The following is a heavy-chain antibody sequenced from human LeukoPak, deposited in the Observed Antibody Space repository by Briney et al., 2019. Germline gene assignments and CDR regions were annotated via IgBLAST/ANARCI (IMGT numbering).Heavy chain of an antibody. D-gene: IGHD5-24*01. J-gene: IGHJ4*02. Sequence: SETLSLTCTVSGGSISSGDYYWSWIRQPPGKGLEWIGYIYYSGSTYYNPSLKSRVTISVDTSKNQFSLKLSSVTAADTAVYYCARVSSRWLQDHYFDYWGQGTLVTVSS. CDR3: ARVSSRWLQDHYFDY. CDR1: GGSISSGDYY. CDR2: IYYSGST. V-gene: IGHV4-30-4*01.